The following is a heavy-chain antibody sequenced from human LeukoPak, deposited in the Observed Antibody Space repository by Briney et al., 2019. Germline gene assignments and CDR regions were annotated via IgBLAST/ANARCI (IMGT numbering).Heavy chain of an antibody. J-gene: IGHJ4*02. CDR2: ISGSGGST. Sequence: RPGGSLRLSCAASGFTFSSYWMSWVRQAPGKGLEWVSAISGSGGSTYYADSVKGRFTISRDNSKNTLYLQMTRLRAEDTAVYYCAKVGVGTTDHSDYWGQGTLVTVSS. CDR1: GFTFSSYW. CDR3: AKVGVGTTDHSDY. D-gene: IGHD1-26*01. V-gene: IGHV3-23*01.